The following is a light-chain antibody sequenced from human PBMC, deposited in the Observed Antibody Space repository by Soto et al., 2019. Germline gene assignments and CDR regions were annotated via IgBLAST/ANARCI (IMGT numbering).Light chain of an antibody. V-gene: IGLV2-18*02. CDR3: KSYTSSNTYV. J-gene: IGLJ1*01. CDR1: SSVVGSYNR. Sequence: QSVLTQPPSVSGSPGQSVTISCTGTSSVVGSYNRVAWYQQPPGTAPKLMIYEVTNRPSGVPDRFSGSKSGNTASLTISGLQAEDEAEYYCKSYTSSNTYVFGTGTKVTV. CDR2: EVT.